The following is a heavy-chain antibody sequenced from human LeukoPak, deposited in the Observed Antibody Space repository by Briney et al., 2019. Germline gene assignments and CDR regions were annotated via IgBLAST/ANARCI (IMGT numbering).Heavy chain of an antibody. CDR3: AKDMRYGTQNYVDY. CDR2: IRNDGTNK. D-gene: IGHD2-8*01. CDR1: GFTFSNYG. V-gene: IGHV3-30*02. Sequence: GGSLRLSCAASGFTFSNYGMHWVRQAPGKGLEWVAFIRNDGTNKYYVDSVKGRFTISRDNSKNTLYLQMNSLRAEDTALYYCAKDMRYGTQNYVDYWGQGTLVSVSS. J-gene: IGHJ4*02.